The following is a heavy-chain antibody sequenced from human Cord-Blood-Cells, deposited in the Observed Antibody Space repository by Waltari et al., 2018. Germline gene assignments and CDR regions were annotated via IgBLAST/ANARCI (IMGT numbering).Heavy chain of an antibody. J-gene: IGHJ6*02. CDR2: IIQICGTA. CDR1: GGTFSSYA. CDR3: ASDQIISDYYYYGMDV. D-gene: IGHD3-10*01. Sequence: QVQLVQSGAEVKKPGSSVKVSCKASGGTFSSYAISWVRQAPGQGVEWMGGIIQICGTANYEQKCQGRVTITADESTSTAYMELSSLRSEDTAVYYCASDQIISDYYYYGMDVWGQGTTVTVS. V-gene: IGHV1-69*01.